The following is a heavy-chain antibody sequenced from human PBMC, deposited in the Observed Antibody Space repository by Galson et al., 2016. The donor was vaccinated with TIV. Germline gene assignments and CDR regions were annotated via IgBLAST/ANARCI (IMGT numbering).Heavy chain of an antibody. CDR2: INPAVGLT. J-gene: IGHJ6*02. V-gene: IGHV1-69*04. D-gene: IGHD3-3*02. Sequence: SVKVSCKASGGTFNSYDISWLRQVPGQGFEWMGRINPAVGLTKYAQRFQGRITITAAYMELSSLRSEDTAVYYCSSASHLVPTVHHYWGQGATVIVSS. CDR3: SSASHLVPTVHHY. CDR1: GGTFNSYD.